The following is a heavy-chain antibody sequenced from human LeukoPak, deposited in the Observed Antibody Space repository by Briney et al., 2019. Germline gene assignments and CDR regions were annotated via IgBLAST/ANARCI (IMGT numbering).Heavy chain of an antibody. J-gene: IGHJ6*04. D-gene: IGHD3-10*01. CDR1: GYTLTELS. CDR3: ARERMARGVINYYYGMDV. Sequence: ASVKVSCKVSGYTLTELSMHWVRQAPGKGLEWMGGFDPEDGETIYAQKFQGRVTMTEDTSTDTAYMELGSLRSEDTAVYYCARERMARGVINYYYGMDVWGKGTTVTVSS. CDR2: FDPEDGET. V-gene: IGHV1-24*01.